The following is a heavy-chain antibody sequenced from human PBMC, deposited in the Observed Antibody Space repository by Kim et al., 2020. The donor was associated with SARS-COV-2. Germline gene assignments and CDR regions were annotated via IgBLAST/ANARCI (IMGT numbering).Heavy chain of an antibody. CDR3: AGLGGSGSYLGY. CDR2: ISYDGSNK. D-gene: IGHD3-10*01. J-gene: IGHJ4*02. Sequence: GGSLRLSCAASGFTFSSYAMHWVRQAPGKGLEWVAVISYDGSNKYYADSVKGRFTISRDNSKNTLYLQMNSLRAEDTAVYYCAGLGGSGSYLGYWGQGTL. V-gene: IGHV3-30*04. CDR1: GFTFSSYA.